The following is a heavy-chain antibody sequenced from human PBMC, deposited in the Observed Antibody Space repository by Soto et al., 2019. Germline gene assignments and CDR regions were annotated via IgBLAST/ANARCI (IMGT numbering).Heavy chain of an antibody. Sequence: SETLSLTCNVSGGSISNNYWTWIRQPAGKGLEWIGRIYSNGRTNFNPSLKSRISMSIDTSKNQFSLKLTSVTAADTAVYYCARSYRDSYEHWGQGTLVTVSS. CDR3: ARSYRDSYEH. V-gene: IGHV4-4*07. CDR2: IYSNGRT. D-gene: IGHD4-17*01. J-gene: IGHJ1*01. CDR1: GGSISNNY.